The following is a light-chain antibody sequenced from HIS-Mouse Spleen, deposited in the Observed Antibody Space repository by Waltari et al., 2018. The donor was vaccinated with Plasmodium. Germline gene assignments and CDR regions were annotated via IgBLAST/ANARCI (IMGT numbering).Light chain of an antibody. J-gene: IGLJ1*01. V-gene: IGLV3-1*01. CDR3: QAWDSSTDYV. CDR2: QDS. CDR1: PLGVQY. Sequence: SYDLTHSPSASVSPGQTASLPCPGHPLGVQYACWYQQKPGQSPVLVIYQDSKRPSGIPGLFSGSNSGNTATLTISGTQAMDEADYYCQAWDSSTDYVFGTGTKVTVL.